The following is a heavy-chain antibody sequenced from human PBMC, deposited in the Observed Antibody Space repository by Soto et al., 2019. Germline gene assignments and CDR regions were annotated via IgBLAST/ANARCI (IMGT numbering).Heavy chain of an antibody. Sequence: GGSLRLSCAASGFTFSSYGMHWVRQAPGKGLEWVAVISYDGSNKYYADSVKGRFTISRDNSKNTLYLQMNSLRAEDTAVYYCAKDVARPYNDYYYGMDVWGQGTTVTVSS. J-gene: IGHJ6*02. CDR1: GFTFSSYG. CDR2: ISYDGSNK. V-gene: IGHV3-30*18. D-gene: IGHD1-1*01. CDR3: AKDVARPYNDYYYGMDV.